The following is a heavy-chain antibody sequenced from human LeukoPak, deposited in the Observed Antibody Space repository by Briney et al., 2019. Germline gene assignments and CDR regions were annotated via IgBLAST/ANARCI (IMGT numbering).Heavy chain of an antibody. CDR3: ARTVAGTRSYWYFDL. Sequence: ASVKVSCKASGYTFTGYYMHWVRQAPGQGLEWMGRINPNSGGTNYAQKFQGRVTMTRDTSISTAYMELSRLRSDDTAVYYCARTVAGTRSYWYFDLWGRGTLVTVSS. CDR2: INPNSGGT. V-gene: IGHV1-2*06. J-gene: IGHJ2*01. CDR1: GYTFTGYY. D-gene: IGHD6-19*01.